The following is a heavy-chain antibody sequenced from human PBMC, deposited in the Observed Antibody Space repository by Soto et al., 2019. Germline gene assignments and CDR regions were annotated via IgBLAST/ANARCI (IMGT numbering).Heavy chain of an antibody. J-gene: IGHJ5*02. CDR1: SYSISGGFY. CDR3: ARLKIFEYWFDP. D-gene: IGHD3-3*01. Sequence: PSETLSLTCAVSSYSISGGFYWAWIRQPPGKGLEWIGNIYHSGSAHYNPSLKSRVTMSVETSKNNFSLRSTSVTAADTDVYYCARLKIFEYWFDPWGQGILVTVSS. V-gene: IGHV4-38-2*01. CDR2: IYHSGSA.